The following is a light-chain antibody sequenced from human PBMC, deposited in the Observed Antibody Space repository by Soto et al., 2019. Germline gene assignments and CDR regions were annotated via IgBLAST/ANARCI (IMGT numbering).Light chain of an antibody. V-gene: IGLV2-14*01. CDR3: SSYRSNSRV. CDR1: SSDVGGYNY. J-gene: IGLJ2*01. CDR2: DVT. Sequence: QSALTQPASVSGSPGQSITISCTGTSSDVGGYNYVSWYQQRPGKAPKLMIYDVTNRPSGVSNRFSGSKSGNTASLTISGLQAEDEADYYCSSYRSNSRVFGGGTKLTVL.